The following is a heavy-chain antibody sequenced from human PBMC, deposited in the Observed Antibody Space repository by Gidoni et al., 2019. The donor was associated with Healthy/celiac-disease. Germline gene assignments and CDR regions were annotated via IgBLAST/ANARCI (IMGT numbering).Heavy chain of an antibody. V-gene: IGHV3-9*01. CDR1: GFTFDGYA. D-gene: IGHD6-13*01. CDR2: ISWNSGSI. J-gene: IGHJ5*02. CDR3: AKDTTRRPIAAVWFDP. Sequence: EVQLVESGGGLVQPGRSLRLSCAASGFTFDGYAMHWVRQAPGKGLEWVSGISWNSGSIGYADSVKGRFTISRDNAKNSLYLQMNSLRAEDTALYYCAKDTTRRPIAAVWFDPWGQGTLVTVSS.